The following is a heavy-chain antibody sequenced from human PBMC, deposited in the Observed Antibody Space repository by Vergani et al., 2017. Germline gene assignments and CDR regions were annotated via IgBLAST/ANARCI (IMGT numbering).Heavy chain of an antibody. D-gene: IGHD2-15*01. Sequence: QVQLQESGPGLVKPSATLSLTCTVSGGSISSYYWSWIRQPPGKGLEWIGYIYYSGSTNYNPSLKSRVTISVDTSKNQFSLKLSSVTAADTAVYYCARDGLGYCTGGSCSNWFDPWGQGTLVTVSS. J-gene: IGHJ5*02. CDR2: IYYSGST. CDR3: ARDGLGYCTGGSCSNWFDP. V-gene: IGHV4-59*01. CDR1: GGSISSYY.